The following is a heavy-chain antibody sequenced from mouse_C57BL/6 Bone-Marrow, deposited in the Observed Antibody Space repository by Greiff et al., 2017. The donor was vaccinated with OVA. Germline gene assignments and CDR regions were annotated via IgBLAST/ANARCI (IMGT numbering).Heavy chain of an antibody. CDR1: EYEFPSHD. D-gene: IGHD2-4*01. Sequence: EVKLMESGGGLVQPGESLKLSCESNEYEFPSHDMSWVRKTPEKRLELVAAINSDGGSTYYPDTMERRFIISRDTTKKTLYLQMGSLRSEDTALYYCARQKKIYYDYDWYFDVWGTGTTVTVSS. CDR2: INSDGGST. CDR3: ARQKKIYYDYDWYFDV. V-gene: IGHV5-2*01. J-gene: IGHJ1*03.